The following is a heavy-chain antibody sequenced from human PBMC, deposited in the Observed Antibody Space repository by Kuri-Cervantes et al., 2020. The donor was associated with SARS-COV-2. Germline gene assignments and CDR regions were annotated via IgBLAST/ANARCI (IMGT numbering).Heavy chain of an antibody. Sequence: ASVKVSCKASGYTLTNYGVGWVRQGPGQGLEWMGWISAYNGNTNYAQKLQGRVTMTTDTSTSTAYMGLRSLRSDDTAVYCCARASLTVDAFDIWGQGTMVTVSS. CDR3: ARASLTVDAFDI. D-gene: IGHD4/OR15-4a*01. CDR2: ISAYNGNT. V-gene: IGHV1-18*01. CDR1: GYTLTNYG. J-gene: IGHJ3*02.